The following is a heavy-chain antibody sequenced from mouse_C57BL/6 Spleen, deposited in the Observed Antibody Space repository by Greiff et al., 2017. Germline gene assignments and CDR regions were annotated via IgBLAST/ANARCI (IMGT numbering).Heavy chain of an antibody. D-gene: IGHD1-1*01. J-gene: IGHJ4*01. V-gene: IGHV5-16*01. CDR2: INYDGSST. CDR3: ARDRYYYGSSYARDY. CDR1: GFTFSDYY. Sequence: DVKLVESEGGLVQPGSSMKLSCTASGFTFSDYYMAWVRQVPEKGLEWVANINYDGSSTYYLDSLKSRFIISRDNAKNILYLQMSSLKSEDTATYYCARDRYYYGSSYARDYWGQGTSVTVSS.